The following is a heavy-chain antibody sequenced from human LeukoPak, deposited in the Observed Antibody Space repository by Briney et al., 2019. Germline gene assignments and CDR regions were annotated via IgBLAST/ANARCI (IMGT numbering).Heavy chain of an antibody. CDR1: GYTFTSYG. V-gene: IGHV1-18*01. D-gene: IGHD2-2*01. CDR3: ARIPGYCSSTSCSWVWAFDY. J-gene: IGHJ4*02. CDR2: ISAYNGNT. Sequence: ASVKVSCKASGYTFTSYGISWVRQAPGQGLEWMGWISAYNGNTNYAQKLQGRVTMTTDTSTSTAYMELRSLRSDDTAVYYCARIPGYCSSTSCSWVWAFDYWGQGTLVTVSS.